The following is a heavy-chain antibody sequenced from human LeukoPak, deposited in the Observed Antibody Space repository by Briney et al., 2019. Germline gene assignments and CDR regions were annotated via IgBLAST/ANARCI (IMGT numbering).Heavy chain of an antibody. Sequence: SETLSLTCSVSGGSISSSSSYWGWIRQPPGKGLEWIGSIYYSGSTYYNPSLKSRVTISVDTSKNQFSLKLSSVTAADTAVYYCAREQKYCSSTSCYPTWYFNLWGRGTLVTVSS. J-gene: IGHJ2*01. V-gene: IGHV4-39*07. D-gene: IGHD2-2*01. CDR2: IYYSGST. CDR1: GGSISSSSSY. CDR3: AREQKYCSSTSCYPTWYFNL.